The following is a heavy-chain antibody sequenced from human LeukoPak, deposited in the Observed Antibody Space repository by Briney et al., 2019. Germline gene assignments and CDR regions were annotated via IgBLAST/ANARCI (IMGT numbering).Heavy chain of an antibody. Sequence: PGGSLRLSCAASGFTLSSYSMNWVRQAPGKGLEWVSYISSSSRTIYYADSVKGRFTISRDNSKNTLYLQMNSLRAEDTALYYCAKGRDGYKPYYFDYWGQGTLVTVSS. J-gene: IGHJ4*02. D-gene: IGHD5-24*01. CDR2: ISSSSRTI. V-gene: IGHV3-48*01. CDR1: GFTLSSYS. CDR3: AKGRDGYKPYYFDY.